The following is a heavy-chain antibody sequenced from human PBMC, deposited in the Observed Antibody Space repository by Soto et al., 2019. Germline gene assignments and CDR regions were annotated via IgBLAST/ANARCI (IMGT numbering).Heavy chain of an antibody. V-gene: IGHV4-34*01. CDR1: GGSFSGYY. Sequence: SETLSLTCAVYGGSFSGYYWSWIRQPPGKGLEWIGEINHSGSTNYNPSLKSRVTISVDTSKNQFSLKLSSVTAADTAVYYCASSGERSWGQGTLVTVSS. D-gene: IGHD3-10*01. J-gene: IGHJ4*02. CDR2: INHSGST. CDR3: ASSGERS.